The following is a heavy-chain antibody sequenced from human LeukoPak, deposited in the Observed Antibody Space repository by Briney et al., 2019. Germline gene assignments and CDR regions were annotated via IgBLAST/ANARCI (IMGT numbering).Heavy chain of an antibody. CDR2: INSDGSST. J-gene: IGHJ3*02. V-gene: IGHV3-74*01. D-gene: IGHD5-12*01. CDR1: GFTFSSYW. Sequence: PGGSLRLSCAASGFTFSSYWMHWVRQAPGKGLVWVSRINSDGSSTSYADSVKGRFTISRDNAKNTLYLQMNSLRAEDTAVYYCARGRGYSGYDFVDAFDIWGQGTMVTVSS. CDR3: ARGRGYSGYDFVDAFDI.